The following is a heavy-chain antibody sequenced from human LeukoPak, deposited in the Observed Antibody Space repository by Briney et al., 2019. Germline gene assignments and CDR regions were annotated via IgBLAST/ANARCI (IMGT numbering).Heavy chain of an antibody. D-gene: IGHD4-17*01. J-gene: IGHJ4*02. CDR2: INSDSGGT. Sequence: ASVTVSCKASGYTFTGYYIDWVRQAPGQGLEWMGWINSDSGGTNYAQKFQGRVTMTRDTSTSTAYMELSSLRSDDTAFYYCARDTITVTTPYFDYWGQGTLVSVPS. V-gene: IGHV1-2*02. CDR1: GYTFTGYY. CDR3: ARDTITVTTPYFDY.